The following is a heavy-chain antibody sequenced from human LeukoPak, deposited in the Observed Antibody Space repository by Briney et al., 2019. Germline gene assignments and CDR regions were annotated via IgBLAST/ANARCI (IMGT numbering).Heavy chain of an antibody. Sequence: GGSLRLSCAASGFTFSSYGMHWVRQAPGKGLEWVAVIWYDGSNKYYADSVKGRFTISGDNSKNTLYLQMNSLRAEDTAVYYCARGSGTKGGDRWFDPWGQGTLVTVSS. J-gene: IGHJ5*02. CDR3: ARGSGTKGGDRWFDP. CDR2: IWYDGSNK. V-gene: IGHV3-33*01. CDR1: GFTFSSYG. D-gene: IGHD3-3*01.